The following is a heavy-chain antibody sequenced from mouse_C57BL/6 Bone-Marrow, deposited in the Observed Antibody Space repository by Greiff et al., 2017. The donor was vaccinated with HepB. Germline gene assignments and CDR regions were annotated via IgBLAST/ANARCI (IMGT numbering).Heavy chain of an antibody. J-gene: IGHJ3*01. D-gene: IGHD3-2*02. CDR3: AGGAQATGFAY. CDR2: IYPGDGDT. Sequence: QVQLQQSGPELVKPGASVKISCKASGYAFSSSWMNWVKQRPGKGLEWIGRIYPGDGDTNYNGKFKGKATLTADKSSSTAYMQLSSLTSEDSAVYCCAGGAQATGFAYWGQGTLVTVSA. V-gene: IGHV1-82*01. CDR1: GYAFSSSW.